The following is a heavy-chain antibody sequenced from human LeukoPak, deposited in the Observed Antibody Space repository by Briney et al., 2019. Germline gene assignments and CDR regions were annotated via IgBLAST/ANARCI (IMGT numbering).Heavy chain of an antibody. CDR2: INSDGSST. V-gene: IGHV3-74*01. CDR3: ARVLHRRNYDSSVYYGY. D-gene: IGHD3-22*01. CDR1: GFTLSSYW. J-gene: IGHJ4*02. Sequence: GGSLRLSCAASGFTLSSYWMHWVRQAPGKGLVWVSRINSDGSSTSYADSVKGRFTISRDNAKNSLYLQMNSLRAEDTAVYYCARVLHRRNYDSSVYYGYWGQGTLVTVSS.